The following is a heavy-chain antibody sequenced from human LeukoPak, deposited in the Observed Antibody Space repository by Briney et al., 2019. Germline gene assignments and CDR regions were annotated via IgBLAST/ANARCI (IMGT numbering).Heavy chain of an antibody. D-gene: IGHD5-18*01. V-gene: IGHV3-23*01. J-gene: IGHJ4*02. CDR1: GFTFSNHA. CDR3: VKGLRSYGYSLFDY. Sequence: GGSLRLACVASGFTFSNHAMNWVRQAPGEGLEWVSVISGGGETSYYADSVKGRFTISRDNSKNTIYLQMNSLGAEDTAVYYCVKGLRSYGYSLFDYWGQGSLVTVSS. CDR2: ISGGGETS.